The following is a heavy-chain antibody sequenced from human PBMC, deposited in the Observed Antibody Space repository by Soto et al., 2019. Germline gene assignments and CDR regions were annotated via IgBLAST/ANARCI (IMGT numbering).Heavy chain of an antibody. D-gene: IGHD3-10*01. V-gene: IGHV3-15*07. CDR1: GFTFSNAW. CDR2: IKSKTDGGTT. CDR3: TTGQGMVRGVATRYYYGMDV. J-gene: IGHJ6*02. Sequence: GGSLRLSCAASGFTFSNAWMNWVRQAPGKGLEWVGRIKSKTDGGTTDYAAPVKGRFTISRDDSKNTLYLQMNSLKTEDTAVYYCTTGQGMVRGVATRYYYGMDVWGQGTTVTVSS.